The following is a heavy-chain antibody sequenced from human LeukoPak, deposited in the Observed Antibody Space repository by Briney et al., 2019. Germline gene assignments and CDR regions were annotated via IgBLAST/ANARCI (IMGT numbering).Heavy chain of an antibody. CDR2: ISWNSGSI. CDR3: AKASGIAAAGTDSYFDY. Sequence: PGGSRRLSCPASGFTFDDYAMHWVRQAPGKGLEWVSVISWNSGSIGYADSVKGRFTISRDNAKNSLYLQMNSLRAEDTALYYCAKASGIAAAGTDSYFDYWGQGTLVTVSS. J-gene: IGHJ4*02. V-gene: IGHV3-9*01. CDR1: GFTFDDYA. D-gene: IGHD6-13*01.